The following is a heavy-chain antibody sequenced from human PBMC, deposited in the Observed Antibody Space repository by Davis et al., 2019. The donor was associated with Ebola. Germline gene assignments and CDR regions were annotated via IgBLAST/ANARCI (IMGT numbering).Heavy chain of an antibody. CDR2: IISPFGTI. CDR1: GGTLISYA. Sequence: SVKVSCKVAGGTLISYAVTWVRQAPGQGLEWMGGIISPFGTINFAQKFQGRISITADKSTNTGFMELTSLRTEDTAIYYCGRVILFPGIGMDIWGQGTAVTVSS. V-gene: IGHV1-69*06. CDR3: GRVILFPGIGMDI. J-gene: IGHJ6*02. D-gene: IGHD2-21*01.